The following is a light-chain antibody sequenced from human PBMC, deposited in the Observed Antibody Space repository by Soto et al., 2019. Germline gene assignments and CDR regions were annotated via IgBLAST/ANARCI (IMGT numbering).Light chain of an antibody. CDR3: CSYEDRNTDV. J-gene: IGLJ1*01. Sequence: SLPQPASVSWSQRQSITLSCPVTISYVGGYNLVSWYQQHPGKAPKLMIYEGSKRPSGVSNRFSGSKSGNTASLTISGRQAEDEDDDYCCSYEDRNTDVFGTGTKGPV. CDR2: EGS. CDR1: ISYVGGYNL. V-gene: IGLV2-23*01.